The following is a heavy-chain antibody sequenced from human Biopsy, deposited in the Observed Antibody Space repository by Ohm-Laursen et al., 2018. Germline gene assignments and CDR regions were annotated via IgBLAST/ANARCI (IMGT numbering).Heavy chain of an antibody. CDR1: SYTFTDYN. CDR2: INCKTGAT. Sequence: SVKASCKASSYTFTDYNIHWMRQAPGQGLEWLGYINCKTGATNYAQKFQGTVTMTRYTSISTVYLALGSLRSADTAIYYCARDPLNGHKHFDYWGQGSLVTVSS. J-gene: IGHJ4*02. CDR3: ARDPLNGHKHFDY. V-gene: IGHV1-2*02. D-gene: IGHD2-8*01.